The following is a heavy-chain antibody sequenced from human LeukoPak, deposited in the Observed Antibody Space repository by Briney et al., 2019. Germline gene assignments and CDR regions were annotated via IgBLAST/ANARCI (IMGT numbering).Heavy chain of an antibody. CDR2: IYYSGST. CDR3: ARHEYYYDSSGYSPYYFDY. J-gene: IGHJ4*02. CDR1: GGSISSSSYY. Sequence: KTSETLSLTCTVSGGSISSSSYYWGWIRQPPGKGLEWIGCIYYSGSTYYNPSLKGRVTISVDTSKTQFSLKLSSVTAADTAVYYCARHEYYYDSSGYSPYYFDYWGQGTLVTVSS. D-gene: IGHD3-22*01. V-gene: IGHV4-39*01.